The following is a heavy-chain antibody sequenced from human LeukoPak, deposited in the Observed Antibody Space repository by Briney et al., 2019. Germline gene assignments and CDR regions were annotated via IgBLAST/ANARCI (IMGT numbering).Heavy chain of an antibody. V-gene: IGHV5-51*01. D-gene: IGHD5-24*01. CDR3: ARLRGGDGYNTYYFDY. Sequence: RGESLKISCKGSGYSFTTYWIAWVRQMPGKGLEWMGIIYPGDSDTTYSPSFQGQVTISADRSISTVYLQWSSLKASDTAMYYCARLRGGDGYNTYYFDYWGQGTLVTVSS. J-gene: IGHJ4*02. CDR1: GYSFTTYW. CDR2: IYPGDSDT.